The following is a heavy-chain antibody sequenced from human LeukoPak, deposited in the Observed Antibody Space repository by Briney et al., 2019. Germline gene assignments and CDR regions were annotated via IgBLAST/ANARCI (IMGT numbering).Heavy chain of an antibody. CDR1: GFTFSSYS. V-gene: IGHV3-33*01. J-gene: IGHJ3*02. CDR3: ARGAYCSGGSCPGALDI. D-gene: IGHD2-15*01. CDR2: IWYDGSNK. Sequence: PGGSLRLSCAASGFTFSSYSMNWVRQSPGKGLEWVAIIWYDGSNKYYADSMKGRFTISRDNSKNTLYLQMNSLRAEDTAVYYCARGAYCSGGSCPGALDIWGQGTMVTVSS.